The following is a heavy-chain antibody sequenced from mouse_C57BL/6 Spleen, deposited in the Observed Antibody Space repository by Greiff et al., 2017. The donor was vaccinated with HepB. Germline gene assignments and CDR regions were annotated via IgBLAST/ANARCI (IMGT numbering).Heavy chain of an antibody. CDR1: GYTFTDYY. J-gene: IGHJ4*01. D-gene: IGHD1-1*01. CDR2: INPNNGGT. Sequence: VQLQQSGPELVKPGASVKISCKASGYTFTDYYMNWVKQSHGKSLEWIGDINPNNGGTSYNQKFKGKATLTVDKSSSTAYMELRSLTSEDSAVYYCARRILLRGYYAMDYWGQGTSVTVSS. V-gene: IGHV1-26*01. CDR3: ARRILLRGYYAMDY.